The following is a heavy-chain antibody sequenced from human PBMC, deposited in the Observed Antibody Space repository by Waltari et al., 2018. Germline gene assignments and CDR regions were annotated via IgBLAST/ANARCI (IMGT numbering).Heavy chain of an antibody. CDR1: GFTLSHYW. D-gene: IGHD6-13*01. CDR2: IKEDGGRK. J-gene: IGHJ5*02. Sequence: EVQLVESGGGLVQPGGSLRLSCAASGFTLSHYWLGWVRHAPGKGLEWVAGIKEDGGRKDYVDSVKGRFTISRDNSKNTLYLQMNSLRAEDTAVYYCAKDKAAAGLNWFDPWGQGTLVTVSS. CDR3: AKDKAAAGLNWFDP. V-gene: IGHV3-7*03.